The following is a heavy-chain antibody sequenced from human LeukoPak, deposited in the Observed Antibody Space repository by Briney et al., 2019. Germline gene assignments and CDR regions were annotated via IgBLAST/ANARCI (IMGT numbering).Heavy chain of an antibody. J-gene: IGHJ6*02. CDR3: ARATGYSDYYYYGMDV. D-gene: IGHD3-9*01. V-gene: IGHV3-13*01. Sequence: GGSLRLSCAASGFTFSSYDMHWVRQATGKGLEWVSAIGTAGDTYYPGSVKGRFTISRENAKNSLYLQMNRLRAGDTAVYYCARATGYSDYYYYGMDVWGQGTTVTVSS. CDR2: IGTAGDT. CDR1: GFTFSSYD.